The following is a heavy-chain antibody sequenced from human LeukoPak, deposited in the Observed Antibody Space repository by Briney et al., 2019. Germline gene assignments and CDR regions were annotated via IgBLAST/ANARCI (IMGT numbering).Heavy chain of an antibody. CDR2: ISSSGSDV. CDR3: ARDSDHDSSGYYYDY. D-gene: IGHD3-22*01. V-gene: IGHV3-21*01. Sequence: GGSLRLSCAASGFTFGSHSTNWVRQAPGKGLEWVSSISSSGSDVYYAESMKGRFTISRDNTKSSLYLEMNGLRAEDTAVYYCARDSDHDSSGYYYDYWGQGTLVTVSS. CDR1: GFTFGSHS. J-gene: IGHJ4*02.